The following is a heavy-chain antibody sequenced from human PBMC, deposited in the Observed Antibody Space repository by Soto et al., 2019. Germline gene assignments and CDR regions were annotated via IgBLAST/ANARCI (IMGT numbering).Heavy chain of an antibody. CDR1: RFAFGSYA. Sequence: PGGSLSLACASHRFAFGSYAMHWVRQAQGKGLEWVAVISYDGSNKYYADSVKGRFTISRDNSKNTLYLQMNSLRAEDTAVYFCASAGIPVAGTPYYFDYWGQGT. CDR3: ASAGIPVAGTPYYFDY. V-gene: IGHV3-30-3*01. J-gene: IGHJ4*02. D-gene: IGHD6-19*01. CDR2: ISYDGSNK.